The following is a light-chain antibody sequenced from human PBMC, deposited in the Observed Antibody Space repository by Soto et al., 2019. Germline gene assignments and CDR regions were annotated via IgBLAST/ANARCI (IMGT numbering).Light chain of an antibody. CDR1: QSVSSY. J-gene: IGKJ3*01. V-gene: IGKV3-11*01. Sequence: EIVLTQSPATLSLSPGERATLSCRASQSVSSYLAWYQQKPGQAPRLLIYDASNRATGIPARFSGSGSGTDFTLPISSLEPEDFAVYYCQQRSSWRSTFGPGTKVDIK. CDR3: QQRSSWRST. CDR2: DAS.